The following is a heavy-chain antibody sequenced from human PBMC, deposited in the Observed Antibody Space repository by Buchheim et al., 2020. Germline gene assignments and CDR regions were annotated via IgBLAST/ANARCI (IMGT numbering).Heavy chain of an antibody. J-gene: IGHJ4*02. D-gene: IGHD1-14*01. CDR2: IKSDGSDT. Sequence: EVQLVESGGDLVQPGGSLRLSRAASGFTFSTYWMQWVRQAPGKGLVWVSRIKSDGSDTTYADSVKGRFTISRDNAKNTLYLQMNSLRAEDTAVYYCTTGALAESWGQGTL. V-gene: IGHV3-74*01. CDR3: TTGALAES. CDR1: GFTFSTYW.